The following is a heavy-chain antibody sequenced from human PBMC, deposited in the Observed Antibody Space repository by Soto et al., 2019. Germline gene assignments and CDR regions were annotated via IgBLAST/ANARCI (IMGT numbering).Heavy chain of an antibody. J-gene: IGHJ5*02. V-gene: IGHV4-31*03. D-gene: IGHD3-3*01. CDR3: ARRYYDFWSGYDHNWFDP. Sequence: TLSLTCTVSGGSISSGGYYWSWIRQHPGKGLEWIGYIYYSGSTYYNPSLKSRVTISVDTSKNQFSLKLSSVTAADTAVYYFARRYYDFWSGYDHNWFDPWGQGTLVTVSS. CDR2: IYYSGST. CDR1: GGSISSGGYY.